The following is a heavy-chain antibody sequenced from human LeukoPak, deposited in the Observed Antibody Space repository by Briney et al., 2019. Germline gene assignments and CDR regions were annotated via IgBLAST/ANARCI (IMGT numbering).Heavy chain of an antibody. CDR2: ISAYNGNT. J-gene: IGHJ4*02. CDR1: GYTFTSYD. Sequence: ASVKVSCKASGYTFTSYDLNWVRRATGQGLEWMGWISAYNGNTNYAQKLQGRVTMTTDTSTNTAYTELRSLRSDDTAVYYCARDRRRITIFGVVNDYWGQGTLVTVSS. CDR3: ARDRRRITIFGVVNDY. V-gene: IGHV1-18*01. D-gene: IGHD3-3*01.